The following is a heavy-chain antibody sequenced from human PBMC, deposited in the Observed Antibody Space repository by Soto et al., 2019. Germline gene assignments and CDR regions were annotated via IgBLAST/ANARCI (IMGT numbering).Heavy chain of an antibody. V-gene: IGHV4-4*02. J-gene: IGHJ5*02. D-gene: IGHD2-2*01. CDR2: ISHSGTT. CDR1: GGSISSSNW. CDR3: ARVRAGCSATSCYLDP. Sequence: QVQLQESGPGLVKPSETLSLTCAVSGGSISSSNWWTWVRHPPGKGLEWIGEISHSGTTYYNPSLRSRADISIDRSKTQFSRKLSSVTAADTAVYYCARVRAGCSATSCYLDPWGQGTLFTVSS.